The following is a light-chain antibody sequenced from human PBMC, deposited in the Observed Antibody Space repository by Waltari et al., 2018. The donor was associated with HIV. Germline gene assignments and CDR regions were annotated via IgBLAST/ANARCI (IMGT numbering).Light chain of an antibody. CDR1: SSNIGENYD. CDR2: GDN. V-gene: IGLV1-40*01. Sequence: QSVLTQPPSVSGAPGQRVTISCTGSSSNIGENYDVHWYQQLPGTAPNLLLYGDNNRPSGVPDRFSGSKSGTSASLAITGLQADDEADYYCQSYDVSLSGSVFGGGTKLTVL. CDR3: QSYDVSLSGSV. J-gene: IGLJ3*02.